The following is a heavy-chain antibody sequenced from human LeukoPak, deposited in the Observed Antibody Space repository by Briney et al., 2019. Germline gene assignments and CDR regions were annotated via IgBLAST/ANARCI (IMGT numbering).Heavy chain of an antibody. CDR1: GGSISSYY. J-gene: IGHJ4*02. Sequence: SETLSLTCTVSGGSISSYYWSWIRQPPGKGLEWIGYIYYSGSTNYNPSLKSRVTISVDTSKNQFSLKLSSVTAADTAVYYCARERGLGGWYWGIDYWGQGTLVIVSS. CDR2: IYYSGST. V-gene: IGHV4-59*01. D-gene: IGHD6-19*01. CDR3: ARERGLGGWYWGIDY.